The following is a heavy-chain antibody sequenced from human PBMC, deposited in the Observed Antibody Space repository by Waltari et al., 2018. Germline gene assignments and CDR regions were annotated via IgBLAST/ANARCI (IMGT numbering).Heavy chain of an antibody. CDR1: ALPFSSYS. Sequence: EVQLVESGGGLVKPGGSLRLSCAASALPFSSYSMNWGRTVPGKGLDCVSSISSISSYIYYAASVKCRFTISRDNAKNSLYLQMNSRRAEDTAVYYCARDTIYCGGDCYADYWGQGTLVTVSS. CDR2: ISSISSYI. V-gene: IGHV3-21*01. D-gene: IGHD2-21*02. J-gene: IGHJ4*02. CDR3: ARDTIYCGGDCYADY.